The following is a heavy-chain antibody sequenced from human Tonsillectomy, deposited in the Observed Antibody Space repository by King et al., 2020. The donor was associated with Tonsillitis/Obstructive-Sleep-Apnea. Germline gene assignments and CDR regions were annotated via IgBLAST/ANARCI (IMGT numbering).Heavy chain of an antibody. D-gene: IGHD3-22*01. Sequence: VQLVESGGGVVQPGRSLRLSCAASEFTFTSYPMHWVRQAPGKGLEWVAVISHDGSNKYYADSVKGRFTISRDNSKDTLYLQMNSLRPEDTAVYYCAREDWYYYDSSGRGDLDYWGQETMVTVSS. CDR2: ISHDGSNK. J-gene: IGHJ4*02. V-gene: IGHV3-30*04. CDR3: AREDWYYYDSSGRGDLDY. CDR1: EFTFTSYP.